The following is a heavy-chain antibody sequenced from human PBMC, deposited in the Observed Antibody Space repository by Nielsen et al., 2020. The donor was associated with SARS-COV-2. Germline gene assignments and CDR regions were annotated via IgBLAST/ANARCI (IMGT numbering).Heavy chain of an antibody. J-gene: IGHJ5*02. D-gene: IGHD6-13*01. Sequence: GSLRLSCAASGFTFSSYGMHWVRQAPGKGLEWVAVIWYDGSNKYYADSVKGRFTISRDNSKNTLYLQMNSLRAEDTAVHYCAREMDGSSWYFWFDPWGQGTLVTVSS. CDR2: IWYDGSNK. V-gene: IGHV3-33*01. CDR3: AREMDGSSWYFWFDP. CDR1: GFTFSSYG.